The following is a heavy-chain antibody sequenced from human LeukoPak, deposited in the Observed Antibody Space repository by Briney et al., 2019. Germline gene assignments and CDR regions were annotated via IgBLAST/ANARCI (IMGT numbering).Heavy chain of an antibody. V-gene: IGHV1-2*06. CDR2: INPNSGGT. CDR1: GHTFTGYY. CDR3: ASLINPRGYSGYDPVDY. J-gene: IGHJ4*02. D-gene: IGHD5-12*01. Sequence: ASVKVSCKASGHTFTGYYMHWLRQAPGQGLEWMGRINPNSGGTNYAQKFQGRVTMTRDTSISTAYMELSSLRSEDTAVYYCASLINPRGYSGYDPVDYWGQGTLVTVSS.